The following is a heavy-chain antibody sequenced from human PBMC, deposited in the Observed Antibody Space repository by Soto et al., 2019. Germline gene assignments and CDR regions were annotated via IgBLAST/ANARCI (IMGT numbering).Heavy chain of an antibody. CDR2: ITPGGDYA. J-gene: IGHJ4*02. V-gene: IGHV3-23*01. CDR1: GFTFSTYT. CDR3: ARGYDSSGSYIPFDF. Sequence: EVQLLESGGGLVQPGESLRLSCAASGFTFSTYTMSWVRQAPGKGLEWVSAITPGGDYATHADSVQGRFAISSAISTNSLSLHLTSLNAVDTADDRHARGYDSSGSYIPFDFRGQGTLVTVS. D-gene: IGHD3-22*01.